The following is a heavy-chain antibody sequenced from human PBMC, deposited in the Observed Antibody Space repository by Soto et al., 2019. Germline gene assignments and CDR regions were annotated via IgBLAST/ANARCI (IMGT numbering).Heavy chain of an antibody. V-gene: IGHV3-23*01. J-gene: IGHJ4*02. Sequence: PRGSLQVSCAAYVFTFSDYYMSWIRQAPGKGLEWVSAISGSGGSTYYADSVKGRFTISRDNSKNTLYLQMNSLRAEDTAVYYCAKVYYDFWSGYYGSFDYWGQGTMVTVSS. CDR2: ISGSGGST. D-gene: IGHD3-3*01. CDR1: VFTFSDYY. CDR3: AKVYYDFWSGYYGSFDY.